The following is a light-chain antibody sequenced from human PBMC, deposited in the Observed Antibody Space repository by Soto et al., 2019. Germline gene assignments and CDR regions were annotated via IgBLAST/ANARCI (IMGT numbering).Light chain of an antibody. CDR3: QQNNNWPYT. V-gene: IGKV3-15*01. CDR1: HSVSGG. J-gene: IGKJ2*01. Sequence: EIVMTQSPATLSVSPGERATLSCRASHSVSGGLAWYQQKPGQAPRLLIYRASIMVTGIPARFSGSGSGTDFTLTISSLQSEDFAVYYCQQNNNWPYTFGQGTKLEIK. CDR2: RAS.